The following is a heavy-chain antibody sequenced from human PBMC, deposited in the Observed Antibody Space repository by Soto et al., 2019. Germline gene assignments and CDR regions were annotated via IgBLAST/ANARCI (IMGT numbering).Heavy chain of an antibody. J-gene: IGHJ4*02. CDR2: ISYDGSNK. V-gene: IGHV3-30-3*01. Sequence: QVQLVESGGGVVQPGRSLRLSCAASGFTFSRYAMHWVRQAPGKGLEWVAVISYDGSNKYYADSVKGRFTISRDKSKNTLYLQMNSLRTEDTAVHYCVRDGNLYESSGPFFDYWGQGTLVTVSS. CDR3: VRDGNLYESSGPFFDY. D-gene: IGHD3-22*01. CDR1: GFTFSRYA.